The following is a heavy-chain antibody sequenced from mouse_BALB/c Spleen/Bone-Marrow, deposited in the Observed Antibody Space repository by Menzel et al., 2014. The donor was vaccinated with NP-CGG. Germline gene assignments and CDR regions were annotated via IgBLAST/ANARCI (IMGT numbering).Heavy chain of an antibody. J-gene: IGHJ4*01. CDR1: GYAFTNYL. D-gene: IGHD2-10*02. CDR2: INPGSGGT. Sequence: QVQLQQSGAELVRPGTSVKVSCKASGYAFTNYLIEWVKQRPGQGLEWIGVINPGSGGTSYNEKFKGKATLTADKSSSTAYMQLSSLTSDDSAVYFCARSRYGKGAMDYWGQGTSVTVSS. CDR3: ARSRYGKGAMDY. V-gene: IGHV1-54*01.